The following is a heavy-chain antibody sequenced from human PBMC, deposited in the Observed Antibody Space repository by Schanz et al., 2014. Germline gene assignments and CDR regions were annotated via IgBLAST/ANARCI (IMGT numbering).Heavy chain of an antibody. V-gene: IGHV3-48*01. Sequence: EVQLVESGGGLVQPGGSLRLSCTASGFTFSSYSMNWVRQAPGKGLEWVSYVSRSTPDIYYADSVKGRFTMSRDNAKNSVFLQMNSLRAEDTALYYCAKYRGYYRVSGSYRELEYWGQGTLVTVSS. CDR2: VSRSTPDI. CDR3: AKYRGYYRVSGSYRELEY. D-gene: IGHD3-10*01. CDR1: GFTFSSYS. J-gene: IGHJ4*02.